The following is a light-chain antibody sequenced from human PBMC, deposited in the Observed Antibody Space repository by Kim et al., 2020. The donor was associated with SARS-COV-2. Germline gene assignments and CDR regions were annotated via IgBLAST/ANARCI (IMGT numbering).Light chain of an antibody. Sequence: ATINCKSSQSVLYSSNNKNYLAWYQQNPGQPPKLLIYWASTRESGVPDRFSGSGSGTDFTLTISSLQAEDVAFYYCQQYYSTPITFGQGTRLEIK. CDR3: QQYYSTPIT. CDR2: WAS. J-gene: IGKJ5*01. V-gene: IGKV4-1*01. CDR1: QSVLYSSNNKNY.